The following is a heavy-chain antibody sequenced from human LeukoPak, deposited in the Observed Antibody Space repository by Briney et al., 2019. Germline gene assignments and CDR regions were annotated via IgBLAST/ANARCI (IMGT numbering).Heavy chain of an antibody. CDR1: GGSLSNYY. D-gene: IGHD6-6*01. CDR2: VYFSGST. Sequence: SETLSLTCTVSGGSLSNYYWSWIRQAPGKGLEWIGYVYFSGSTNYNPSLKSRVTISVDTSKNQFSLKLSSVTAADTAVYYCARGPKSSSWGYWGQGTLVTVSS. V-gene: IGHV4-59*12. J-gene: IGHJ4*02. CDR3: ARGPKSSSWGY.